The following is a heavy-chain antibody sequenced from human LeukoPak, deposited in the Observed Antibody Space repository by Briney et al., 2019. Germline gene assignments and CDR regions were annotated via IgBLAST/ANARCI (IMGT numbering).Heavy chain of an antibody. V-gene: IGHV1-46*01. Sequence: GASVKVSCKASGYTFTSYYMHWVRQAPGQGLEWMGLINPTGGSTGYAQKFQGRVTITADESTSTAYMELSSLRSEDTAVYYCARDYYGSGSYMWFDPWGQGTLVTVSS. D-gene: IGHD3-10*01. CDR3: ARDYYGSGSYMWFDP. J-gene: IGHJ5*02. CDR2: INPTGGST. CDR1: GYTFTSYY.